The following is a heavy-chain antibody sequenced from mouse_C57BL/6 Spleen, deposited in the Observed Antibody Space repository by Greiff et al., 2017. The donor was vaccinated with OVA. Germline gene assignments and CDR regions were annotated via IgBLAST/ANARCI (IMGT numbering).Heavy chain of an antibody. Sequence: VHLVVSGAELVRPGASVTLSCKASGYTFTDYEMHWVKQTPVHGLEWIGAIDPETGGTAYNQKFKGKAILTADKSSSTAYMELRSLTSEDSAVYYCTRDYSNYVGYWYFEVWGTGTTVTVSS. CDR2: IDPETGGT. J-gene: IGHJ1*03. CDR1: GYTFTDYE. CDR3: TRDYSNYVGYWYFEV. D-gene: IGHD2-5*01. V-gene: IGHV1-15*01.